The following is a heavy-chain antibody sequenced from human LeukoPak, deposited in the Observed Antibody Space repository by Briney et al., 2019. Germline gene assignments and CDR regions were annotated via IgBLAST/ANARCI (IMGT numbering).Heavy chain of an antibody. CDR3: ARAGMDGRGYYQGFDY. V-gene: IGHV3-11*04. CDR2: ITNNGRKT. Sequence: GGSLRLSCAASGFTFSDYFMGWVRQAPGKGLEWVSYITNNGRKTYYADSMKGRFTISRDNAKNSLFLQMNSLRAEDTALYYSARAGMDGRGYYQGFDYWGQGTLVTVSS. CDR1: GFTFSDYF. D-gene: IGHD3-22*01. J-gene: IGHJ4*02.